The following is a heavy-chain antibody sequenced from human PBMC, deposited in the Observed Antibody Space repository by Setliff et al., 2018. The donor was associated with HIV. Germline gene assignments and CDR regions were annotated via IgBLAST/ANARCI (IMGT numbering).Heavy chain of an antibody. CDR3: ARDLVVGRVYGYGNSTLEGRVVVGTPTVGDVPNPLQALP. Sequence: ASVKVSCKASGYTFTDYYMHWVQQAPGKGLEWMGRVDPKNGKTLYAENLRGRITITADTSTDTAYMELNSLRSEDTAMYYCARDLVVGRVYGYGNSTLEGRVVVGTPTVGDVPNPLQALPWG. V-gene: IGHV1-69-2*01. J-gene: IGHJ5*02. CDR1: GYTFTDYY. D-gene: IGHD2-2*01. CDR2: VDPKNGKT.